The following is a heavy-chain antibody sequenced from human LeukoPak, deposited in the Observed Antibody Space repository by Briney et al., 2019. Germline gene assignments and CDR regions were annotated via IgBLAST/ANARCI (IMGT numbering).Heavy chain of an antibody. J-gene: IGHJ4*02. CDR1: GFTFSIYS. D-gene: IGHD3-22*01. CDR3: ARDPDSSGYFDY. V-gene: IGHV3-48*02. Sequence: PGGSLRLSCAVSGFTFSIYSMNWVRQAPGKGLEWLSYISSSSHTIYYADSVKGRFTISRDNAKNPLYLQMNGLRDEDTAVYYCARDPDSSGYFDYWGQGTLVTVSS. CDR2: ISSSSHTI.